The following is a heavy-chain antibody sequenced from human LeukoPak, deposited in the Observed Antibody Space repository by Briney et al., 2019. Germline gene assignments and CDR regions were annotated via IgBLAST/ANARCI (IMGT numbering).Heavy chain of an antibody. CDR3: ARDYGSGTLFEY. J-gene: IGHJ4*02. V-gene: IGHV4-59*01. Sequence: SETLSLTCTVSGGSISSYYWSWIRQPPGKGLEWIGYIYYSGSTNYNPSLKSRVTISVDTSKNQFSLKLSSVTAADTAVYYCARDYGSGTLFEYWGQGTLVTVSS. CDR1: GGSISSYY. CDR2: IYYSGST. D-gene: IGHD3-10*01.